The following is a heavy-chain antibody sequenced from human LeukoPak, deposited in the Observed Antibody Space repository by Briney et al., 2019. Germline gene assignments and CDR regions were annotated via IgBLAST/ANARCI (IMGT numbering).Heavy chain of an antibody. CDR1: GYTFTSYD. V-gene: IGHV1-8*03. CDR2: MNPNSGNT. D-gene: IGHD2-15*01. CDR3: ARGHSGGQWFGP. Sequence: GASVKVSCKASGYTFTSYDINWVRQATGQGLEWMGWMNPNSGNTGYAQKFQGRVTITRNTSISTAYMELSSLRSEDTAVCYCARGHSGGQWFGPWGQGTLVTVSS. J-gene: IGHJ5*02.